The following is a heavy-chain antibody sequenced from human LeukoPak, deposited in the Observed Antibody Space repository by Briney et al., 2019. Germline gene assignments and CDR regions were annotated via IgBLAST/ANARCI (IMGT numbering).Heavy chain of an antibody. CDR1: GYTFTGYY. D-gene: IGHD1-14*01. CDR2: INPDSGDT. CDR3: ARSNRENWFDP. V-gene: IGHV1-2*02. Sequence: ASVKVSCKASGYTFTGYYMHWVRQAPGQGLEWMGCINPDSGDTDYAQKFQGRVTMTRDTSVSTVYMELSSLRSEDTAVYYCARSNRENWFDPWGQGTLVTVSS. J-gene: IGHJ5*02.